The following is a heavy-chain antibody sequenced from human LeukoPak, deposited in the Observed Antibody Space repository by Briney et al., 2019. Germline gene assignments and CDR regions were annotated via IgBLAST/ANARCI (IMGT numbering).Heavy chain of an antibody. CDR2: INPNSGGT. CDR3: ARVACVSGGSCYEFDP. CDR1: GYTFTGYY. J-gene: IGHJ5*02. Sequence: GASVKVSCKASGYTFTGYYMHWVRPAPGQGLEWMGWINPNSGGTNYAQKFQGRVTMTRDTSISTAYMELSRLRSDDTAVYYCARVACVSGGSCYEFDPWGQGTLVTVSS. V-gene: IGHV1-2*02. D-gene: IGHD2-15*01.